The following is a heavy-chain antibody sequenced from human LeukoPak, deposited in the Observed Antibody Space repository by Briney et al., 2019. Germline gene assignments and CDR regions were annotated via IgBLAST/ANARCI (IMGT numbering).Heavy chain of an antibody. CDR3: ARSAVFGVAPYYMDV. Sequence: PSETLSLTCTVSGGSISSYYWSWIRQPPGKGLEWIGYIYYSGSTNYNPSLKSRVTILVDKSNNQFSLKLSSVTAADTAVYYCARSAVFGVAPYYMDVWGKGTTVTVSS. D-gene: IGHD3-3*01. CDR2: IYYSGST. J-gene: IGHJ6*03. CDR1: GGSISSYY. V-gene: IGHV4-59*01.